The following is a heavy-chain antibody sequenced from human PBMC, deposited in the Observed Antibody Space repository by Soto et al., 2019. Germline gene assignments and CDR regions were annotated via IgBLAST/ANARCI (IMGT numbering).Heavy chain of an antibody. V-gene: IGHV3-48*02. CDR3: ARDNVKISSDWSSAFLDF. Sequence: GGSLRLSCAASGFTFFTYSMNWVRQAPGKGLEWVSYITPSSNTIYYADSVKGRFTISRDNAKNSLYLQMNSLRDEDTAMYYCARDNVKISSDWSSAFLDFWGPGTPVTVSS. CDR2: ITPSSNTI. CDR1: GFTFFTYS. D-gene: IGHD6-19*01. J-gene: IGHJ4*02.